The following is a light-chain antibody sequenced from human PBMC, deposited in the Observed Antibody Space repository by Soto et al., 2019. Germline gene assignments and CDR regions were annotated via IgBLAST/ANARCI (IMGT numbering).Light chain of an antibody. V-gene: IGKV1-39*01. CDR1: QFISTY. CDR2: AAS. CDR3: QQSHSDPLT. J-gene: IGKJ4*01. Sequence: DIQMTQSPSSLSASVGDSVSFTCRASQFISTYLNWYQQKPGKAPKILIYAASSLQRGVPSRFSGSGSGTDFTLTISNLQPEDFANYFCQQSHSDPLTFGGGTKVEI.